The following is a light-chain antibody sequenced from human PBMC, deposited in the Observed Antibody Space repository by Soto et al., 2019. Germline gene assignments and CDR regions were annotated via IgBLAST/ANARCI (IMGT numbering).Light chain of an antibody. CDR1: QDISNY. CDR3: QQSYSVPWT. V-gene: IGKV1-39*01. CDR2: GAS. J-gene: IGKJ1*01. Sequence: DIQMTQSPSSLSASVGDRVTITCQASQDISNYLNWYQHRPGKAPSVLIYGASNLQSGVPSRFSGSGSGTDFTLTISSLQPEDFAIYYCQQSYSVPWTFAQGTKVEIK.